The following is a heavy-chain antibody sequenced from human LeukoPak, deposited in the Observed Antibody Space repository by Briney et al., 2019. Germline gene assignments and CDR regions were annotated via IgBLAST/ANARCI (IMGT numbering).Heavy chain of an antibody. CDR3: ARDGSGYCSSTSCYQFHNYYYGMDV. J-gene: IGHJ6*02. V-gene: IGHV3-7*01. CDR2: IKQDGSEK. Sequence: GGSLRLSCAASGFTFSSFAMTRVRQAPGKGLEWVANIKQDGSEKYYVDSVKGRFTISRDNAKNSLYLQMNSLRAEDTAVYYCARDGSGYCSSTSCYQFHNYYYGMDVWGQGTTVTVSS. D-gene: IGHD2-2*01. CDR1: GFTFSSFA.